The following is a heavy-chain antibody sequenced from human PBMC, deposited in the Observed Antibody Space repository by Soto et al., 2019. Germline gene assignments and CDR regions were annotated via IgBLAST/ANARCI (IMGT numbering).Heavy chain of an antibody. CDR2: ISSISSYT. Sequence: PGGSLRLSCAASGFTFSDYYMSWIRQAPGKGLEWVSYISSISSYTNYADSVKGRFTISRDNAKNSLYLQMSSLRAEDTAVYYCARRGSTWYYFDYWGQGTLVTVSS. V-gene: IGHV3-11*06. CDR1: GFTFSDYY. CDR3: ARRGSTWYYFDY. J-gene: IGHJ4*02. D-gene: IGHD2-2*01.